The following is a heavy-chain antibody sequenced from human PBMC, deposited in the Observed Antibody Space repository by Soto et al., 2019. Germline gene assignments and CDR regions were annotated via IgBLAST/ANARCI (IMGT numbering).Heavy chain of an antibody. V-gene: IGHV3-21*01. CDR1: GFTFTRYS. Sequence: GGSLTLSCAASGFTFTRYSMNWVRQAPGKGLEWVSSISSTTNYIYYADSMKGRFTVSRDNAKNSVYLEMNSLSAEDTAVYYCARESEDLTSNFDYWGQGTLVTVSS. CDR2: ISSTTNYI. J-gene: IGHJ4*02. CDR3: ARESEDLTSNFDY.